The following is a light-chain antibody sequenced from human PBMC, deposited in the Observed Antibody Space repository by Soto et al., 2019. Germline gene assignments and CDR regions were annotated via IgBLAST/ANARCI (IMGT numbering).Light chain of an antibody. Sequence: DIQMTQSPSSLSASIGDRVIITCRTSQSVSTFLNWYRHKPGEAPRLLIYTASTLHGGVPSRFSGSGSGTEFTLTISELEPEDSGIYHCHQHGGSPETFGQGTKVEVK. J-gene: IGKJ1*01. CDR3: HQHGGSPET. V-gene: IGKV1-39*01. CDR2: TAS. CDR1: QSVSTF.